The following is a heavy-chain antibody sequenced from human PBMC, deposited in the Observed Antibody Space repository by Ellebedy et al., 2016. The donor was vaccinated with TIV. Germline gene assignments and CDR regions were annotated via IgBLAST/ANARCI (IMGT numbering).Heavy chain of an antibody. CDR3: ATRVVATTNWFDP. CDR1: GFTFSSYA. V-gene: IGHV3-23*01. CDR2: ISGSGGSI. J-gene: IGHJ5*02. Sequence: GESLKISXAASGFTFSSYAMSWVRQAPGKGLEWVSGISGSGGSIHYADSVKGRFTISRDNSKNTLYLQMNSLRAEDTAVYYCATRVVATTNWFDPWGQGTLVTVSS. D-gene: IGHD2-15*01.